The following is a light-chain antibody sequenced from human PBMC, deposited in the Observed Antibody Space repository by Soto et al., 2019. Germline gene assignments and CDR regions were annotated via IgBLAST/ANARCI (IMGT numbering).Light chain of an antibody. CDR3: QQYNNWPRT. CDR2: EAS. Sequence: EIVMTQSPPTLSLSPGERATLSCRASHNVNSNLAWYQQKPGQAPRLLIYEASTRATGVPARITGSGSGTEFTLTISSLQYEDFAVYYCQQYNNWPRTFGQGTKVEIK. J-gene: IGKJ1*01. CDR1: HNVNSN. V-gene: IGKV3-15*01.